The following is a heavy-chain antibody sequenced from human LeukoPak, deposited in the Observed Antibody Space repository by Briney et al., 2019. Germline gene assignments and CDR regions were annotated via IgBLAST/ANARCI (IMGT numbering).Heavy chain of an antibody. CDR1: GFTFSSYA. V-gene: IGHV3-23*01. Sequence: GGSLRLSCAASGFTFSSYAMSWVRQAPGKGLEWVSAISGSGGSTYYADSVKGRFTISRDNSKNTLYLQMNSLRAEDTAVYYCAKYSLPTVIAGDAFDIWGQGTMVTVSS. CDR2: ISGSGGST. J-gene: IGHJ3*02. CDR3: AKYSLPTVIAGDAFDI. D-gene: IGHD4-17*01.